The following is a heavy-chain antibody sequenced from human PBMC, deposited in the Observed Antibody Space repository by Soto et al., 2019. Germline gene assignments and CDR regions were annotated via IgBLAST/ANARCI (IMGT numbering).Heavy chain of an antibody. V-gene: IGHV3-21*01. CDR2: ISSSSSYI. D-gene: IGHD3-9*01. Sequence: EVQLVESGGGLVKPGGSLRLSCAASGFTFSSYSMNWVRQAPGNGLEWVSSISSSSSYIYYADSVKGRFTISRDNAKNSLYLQMNSLRAEDTAVYYCARESYDILTGYHKGMDVWGQGTTVTVSS. J-gene: IGHJ6*02. CDR3: ARESYDILTGYHKGMDV. CDR1: GFTFSSYS.